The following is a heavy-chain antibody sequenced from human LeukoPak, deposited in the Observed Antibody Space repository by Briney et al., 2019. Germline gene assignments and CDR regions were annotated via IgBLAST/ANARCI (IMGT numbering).Heavy chain of an antibody. V-gene: IGHV4-38-2*02. J-gene: IGHJ4*02. CDR1: GYSISSGYY. D-gene: IGHD1-26*01. CDR3: ARYGGSYSLDY. Sequence: PSETLSLTCTVSGYSISSGYYWGWIRQPPGKGLEWIGVYHVGTTDYNPSLKSRVTISVDGSKNQMSLKLSSVTAADTAVYYCARYGGSYSLDYWGQGTLVTVSS. CDR2: VYHVGTT.